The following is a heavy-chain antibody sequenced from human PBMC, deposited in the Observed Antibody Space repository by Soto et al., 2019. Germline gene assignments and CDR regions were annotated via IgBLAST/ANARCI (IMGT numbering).Heavy chain of an antibody. V-gene: IGHV3-23*01. J-gene: IGHJ6*02. CDR1: GFTFSTFA. Sequence: EVQLLESGGGLVQPGGSLRLSCAASGFTFSTFAMSWVRQVPGKGLEWVSGISGNGGSTYYAESVKGRFTISRDKSKNTLYLQMNSLTVEDTAVYKCEKAHPDTAMSKYYAMDVWGQGTTVTVSS. D-gene: IGHD5-18*01. CDR2: ISGNGGST. CDR3: EKAHPDTAMSKYYAMDV.